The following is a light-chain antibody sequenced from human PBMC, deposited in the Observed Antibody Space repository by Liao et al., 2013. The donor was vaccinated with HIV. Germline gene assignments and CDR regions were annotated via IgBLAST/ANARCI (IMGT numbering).Light chain of an antibody. Sequence: SYELTQPPSVSVSPGQTARITCSGDALPKQYAYWYQQKPGQAPVTVISYDSDRPSGIPERFSGSGSKSGNKAILTVSGVEAGDEADYYCQVWDRASDHAVFGGGTKLTVL. CDR3: QVWDRASDHAV. V-gene: IGLV3-21*02. J-gene: IGLJ3*02. CDR1: ALPKQY. CDR2: YDS.